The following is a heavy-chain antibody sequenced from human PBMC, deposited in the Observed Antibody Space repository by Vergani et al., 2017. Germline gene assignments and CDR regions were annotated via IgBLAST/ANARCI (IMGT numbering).Heavy chain of an antibody. D-gene: IGHD4-17*01. CDR3: LTGTTEPY. CDR1: GFTFNQYG. CDR2: TWYDGNNK. J-gene: IGHJ4*02. Sequence: QVQLVESGGGVVQPGRSLRLSCAASGFTFNQYGMHWVRQAPGKGLEWVAVTWYDGNNKQYADSVKGRFTISRDNSKSTMYLQMNSLRAEDTAVYYCLTGTTEPYWGQGTLVTVSS. V-gene: IGHV3-33*01.